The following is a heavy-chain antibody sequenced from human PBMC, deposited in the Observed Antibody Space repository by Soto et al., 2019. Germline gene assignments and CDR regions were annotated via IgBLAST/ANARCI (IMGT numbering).Heavy chain of an antibody. V-gene: IGHV3-74*01. D-gene: IGHD2-2*01. Sequence: EVQLVESGGGLVPPGGSLRLSCAASGFTFSPFWMHWVRQVPGKGPVWVSRINSDGNSTSYADSVKGQFTISRDNAKNTLYLQMNSLRAVDTAVYYFARGSTHFDYWGQGTLVTVSS. CDR3: ARGSTHFDY. J-gene: IGHJ4*02. CDR2: INSDGNST. CDR1: GFTFSPFW.